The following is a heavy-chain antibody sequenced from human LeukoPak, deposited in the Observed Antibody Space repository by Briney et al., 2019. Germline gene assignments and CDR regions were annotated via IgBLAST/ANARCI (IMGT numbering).Heavy chain of an antibody. CDR1: GFTFNSYA. V-gene: IGHV3-64*02. CDR2: ISSNGGST. CDR3: AIGKGIYCGGECSALDY. J-gene: IGHJ4*02. D-gene: IGHD2-21*01. Sequence: PGGSLRPSCAASGFTFNSYAMHWVRQAPGKGLEYVSAISSNGGSTYYADSVEGTLTISRDNSKNTLYPQMGSLRTEDMAVYYCAIGKGIYCGGECSALDYWGQGTLVTVSS.